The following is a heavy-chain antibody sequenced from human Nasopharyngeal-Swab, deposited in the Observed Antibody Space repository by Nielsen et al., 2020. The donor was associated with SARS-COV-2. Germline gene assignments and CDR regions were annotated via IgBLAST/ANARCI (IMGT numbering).Heavy chain of an antibody. Sequence: LSLTCAASGFTFSSYSMNWVRQAPGKGLEWVSYISSSSSTIYYADSVKGRFTISRDNAKNSLYLQMNSLRAEDTAVYYCARTSSQYCSGGSCYFPLDYWGQGTLVTVSS. J-gene: IGHJ4*02. CDR1: GFTFSSYS. V-gene: IGHV3-48*04. CDR2: ISSSSSTI. CDR3: ARTSSQYCSGGSCYFPLDY. D-gene: IGHD2-15*01.